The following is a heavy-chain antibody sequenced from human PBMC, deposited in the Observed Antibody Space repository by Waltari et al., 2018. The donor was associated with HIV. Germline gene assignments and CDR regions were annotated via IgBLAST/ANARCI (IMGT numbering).Heavy chain of an antibody. Sequence: QVQLQESGPGLVTPSETLSPTCPVSGGPISSYYWSWIRQPPAKGREWIGYSYYSGSTNYNPSLKSRVTISVDTSKNQFSLKLSSVTAADTAVYYCARDVRVVYYDSSGGAFDIWGQGTMVTVSS. CDR1: GGPISSYY. CDR2: SYYSGST. D-gene: IGHD3-22*01. V-gene: IGHV4-59*01. CDR3: ARDVRVVYYDSSGGAFDI. J-gene: IGHJ3*02.